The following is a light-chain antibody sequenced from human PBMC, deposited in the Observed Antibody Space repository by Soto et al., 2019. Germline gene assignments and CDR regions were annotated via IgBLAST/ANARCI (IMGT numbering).Light chain of an antibody. CDR3: QQYENLPT. V-gene: IGKV1-33*01. Sequence: DIQMTQSPSSLSASVGGRVTITCQASQNINTYLNWYQQKARSAPKLLIHDASNLEAGVPSRFRGRGSGTDFTFTISRLQPEDIATYYCQQYENLPTFGQGTRLEIK. CDR2: DAS. CDR1: QNINTY. J-gene: IGKJ5*01.